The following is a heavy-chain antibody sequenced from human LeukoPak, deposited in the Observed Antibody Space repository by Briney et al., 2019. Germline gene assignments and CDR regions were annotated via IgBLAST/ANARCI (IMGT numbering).Heavy chain of an antibody. J-gene: IGHJ4*02. CDR1: GFTFDDYA. Sequence: PGGYLRLSCAASGFTFDDYAMHWVRQAPGKGLEWVSLISGDGGSTYYADSVKGRFTISRDNSKNSLYLQMNSLRTEDTALYYCAKDIVDYYDSSGIDYFDYWGQGTLVTVSS. CDR2: ISGDGGST. CDR3: AKDIVDYYDSSGIDYFDY. D-gene: IGHD3-22*01. V-gene: IGHV3-43*02.